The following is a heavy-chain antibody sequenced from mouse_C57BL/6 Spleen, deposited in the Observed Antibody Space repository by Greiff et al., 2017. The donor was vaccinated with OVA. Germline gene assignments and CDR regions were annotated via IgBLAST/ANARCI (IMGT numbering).Heavy chain of an antibody. CDR3: VSYYGKYGDFDV. CDR2: IYPGDGDT. J-gene: IGHJ1*03. Sequence: VQLQQSGPELVKPGASVKISCKASGYAFSSSWMNWVKQRPGKGLEWIGRIYPGDGDTTYNGKFKGTATLTAEKSSSTAYMQLSSLSSEDSAVYFGVSYYGKYGDFDVWGTGTTVTVSA. D-gene: IGHD1-1*01. CDR1: GYAFSSSW. V-gene: IGHV1-82*01.